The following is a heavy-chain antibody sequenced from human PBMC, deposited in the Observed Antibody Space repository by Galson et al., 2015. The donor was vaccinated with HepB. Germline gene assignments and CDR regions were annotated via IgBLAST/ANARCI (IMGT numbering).Heavy chain of an antibody. CDR1: GFTFSSYA. J-gene: IGHJ3*02. V-gene: IGHV3-23*01. CDR3: ANYIVVVPAAIEGDAFDI. Sequence: SLRLSCAASGFTFSSYAMSWVRQAPGKGLEWVSAISGSGGSTYYADSVKGRFTISRDNSKNTLYLQMNSLRAEDTAVYYCANYIVVVPAAIEGDAFDIWGQGTMVTVPS. CDR2: ISGSGGST. D-gene: IGHD2-2*01.